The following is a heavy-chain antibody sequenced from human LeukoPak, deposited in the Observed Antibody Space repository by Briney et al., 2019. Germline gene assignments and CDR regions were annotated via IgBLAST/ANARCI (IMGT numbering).Heavy chain of an antibody. J-gene: IGHJ4*02. CDR1: GDSISSRSYY. D-gene: IGHD7-27*01. CDR3: ARGSNWGDY. V-gene: IGHV4-61*05. CDR2: FSNSGTT. Sequence: SETLFLTCTVSGDSISSRSYYWSWIRQPPGKGLEWIGFFSNSGTTNYNPSLKSRVTMSVDTSKNQFSLKLSSVTAADTAVYYCARGSNWGDYWGQGTLVTVSS.